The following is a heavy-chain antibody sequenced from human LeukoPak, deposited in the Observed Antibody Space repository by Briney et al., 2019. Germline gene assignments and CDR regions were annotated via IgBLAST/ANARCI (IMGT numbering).Heavy chain of an antibody. CDR2: ISYDGSNK. J-gene: IGHJ6*03. D-gene: IGHD1-7*01. CDR3: AKDLKGFGTVYYYYYMDV. CDR1: GFTFSSYG. V-gene: IGHV3-30*19. Sequence: GGSLRLSCAASGFTFSSYGMHWVRQAPGKGLEWVAVISYDGSNKYYAEFVKGRFTISRDNSKNTPYLQMNSLRAEDTAVYYCAKDLKGFGTVYYYYYMDVWGKGTTVTVSS.